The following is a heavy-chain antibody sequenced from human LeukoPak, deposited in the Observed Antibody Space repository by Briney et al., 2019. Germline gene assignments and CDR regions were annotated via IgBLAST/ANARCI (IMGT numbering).Heavy chain of an antibody. CDR2: ISHSGST. J-gene: IGHJ4*02. D-gene: IGHD3-22*01. Sequence: SETLSLTCAVYGGSFSGYYWSWIRQPPGKGLEWIGEISHSGSTNYNPSLKSRVTISVDTSKNQFSLKLSSVTAADTAVYYCARVSESYYDSSDYWGQGTLVTVSS. CDR3: ARVSESYYDSSDY. CDR1: GGSFSGYY. V-gene: IGHV4-34*01.